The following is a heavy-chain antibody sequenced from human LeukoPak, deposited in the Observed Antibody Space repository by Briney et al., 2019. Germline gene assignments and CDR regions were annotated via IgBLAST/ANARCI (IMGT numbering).Heavy chain of an antibody. CDR1: GASIDSHSW. J-gene: IGHJ4*02. V-gene: IGHV4/OR15-8*01. CDR2: IYHSGGA. D-gene: IGHD1-14*01. CDR3: AYNRNFALDN. Sequence: SETLSLTCAVSGASIDSHSWWSWVRQPPGKGLEWIGEIYHSGGANYKPSLKRRVTMSVDTSKNHFSLKLTSVTAADTAVYYCAYNRNFALDNWGQGTLVTVSS.